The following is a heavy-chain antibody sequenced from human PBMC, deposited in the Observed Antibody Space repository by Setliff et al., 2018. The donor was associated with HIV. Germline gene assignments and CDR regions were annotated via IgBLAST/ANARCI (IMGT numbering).Heavy chain of an antibody. CDR3: ARPFSSGYLSYAFDI. CDR2: IYYSGNT. Sequence: PSETLSLTCSVSGGSISNYYWSWIRQPPGKGLEWSGYIYYSGNTNYSPSLKSGATISVDTSKNQFSLKLSSVTAADTAVDYCARPFSSGYLSYAFDIWGQGTMVTVSS. V-gene: IGHV4-59*01. J-gene: IGHJ3*02. CDR1: GGSISNYY. D-gene: IGHD3-22*01.